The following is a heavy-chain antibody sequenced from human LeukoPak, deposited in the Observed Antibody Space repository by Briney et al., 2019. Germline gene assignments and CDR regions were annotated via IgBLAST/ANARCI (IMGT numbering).Heavy chain of an antibody. Sequence: QSGGSLRLSCAASGFTFSSYAMHWVRQPPGKGLEWVAVISYDGSNKYYADSVKGRFTISRDNSKNTLYLQMNSLRAEDTAVYYCARALVGGGDYWGQGTLVTVSS. CDR3: ARALVGGGDY. D-gene: IGHD1-26*01. V-gene: IGHV3-30-3*01. CDR2: ISYDGSNK. J-gene: IGHJ4*02. CDR1: GFTFSSYA.